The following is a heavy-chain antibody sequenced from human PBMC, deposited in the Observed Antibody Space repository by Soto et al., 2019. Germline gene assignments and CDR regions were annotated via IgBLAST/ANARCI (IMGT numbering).Heavy chain of an antibody. Sequence: ASVKVSCKASGYTFTSYYIHWVRQAPGQGLEWMGIINPSGGSTSYAQKFQGRVTMTRDTSTSTVYMELSSLRSEDTAVYYCASERGHIAARTPGWFDPWGPGTLLTV. V-gene: IGHV1-46*01. CDR1: GYTFTSYY. CDR2: INPSGGST. CDR3: ASERGHIAARTPGWFDP. D-gene: IGHD6-6*01. J-gene: IGHJ5*02.